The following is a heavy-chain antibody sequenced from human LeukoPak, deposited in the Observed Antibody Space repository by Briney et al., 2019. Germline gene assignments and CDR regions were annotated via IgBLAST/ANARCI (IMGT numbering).Heavy chain of an antibody. D-gene: IGHD3-3*01. CDR1: GGSFSGYY. V-gene: IGHV4-34*01. CDR3: ARGYYAKYYDFWSGYWYFDY. CDR2: INHSGST. J-gene: IGHJ4*02. Sequence: SETLSLTCAVYGGSFSGYYWSWIRQPPGKGLEWIGEINHSGSTNYNPSLKSRVTISVDTSKNQFSLKLSSVTAADTAVYYCARGYYAKYYDFWSGYWYFDYWGQGTLVTVSS.